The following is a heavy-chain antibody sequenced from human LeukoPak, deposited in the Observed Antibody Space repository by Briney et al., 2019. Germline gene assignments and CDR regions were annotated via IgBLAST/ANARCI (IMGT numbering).Heavy chain of an antibody. D-gene: IGHD6-6*01. V-gene: IGHV4-59*11. CDR3: ARGEFSSGYYYYYYMDV. CDR2: IYYSGST. J-gene: IGHJ6*03. Sequence: SETLSLTCTVSGGSISSHYWSWIRQPPGKGLEWIGYIYYSGSTNYNPSLKSRVTISVDTYKNQFSLKVSSVTAADTAVYYCARGEFSSGYYYYYYMDVWGKGTTVTVSS. CDR1: GGSISSHY.